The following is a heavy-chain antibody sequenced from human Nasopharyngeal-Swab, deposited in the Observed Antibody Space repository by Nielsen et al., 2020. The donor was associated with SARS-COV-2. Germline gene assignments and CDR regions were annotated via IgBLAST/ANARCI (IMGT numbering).Heavy chain of an antibody. D-gene: IGHD3-10*01. Sequence: SETLSLTCIVSGGSVSRGSRYWSWIRQPPGKGLEWIGYIFYTGNTYYNPSLESRVTMSIDTSRNQFSLSLNSVPAADTAVYYCARDRGDLRKYYFDSWGQGTQITVSA. V-gene: IGHV4-61*01. CDR2: IFYTGNT. CDR3: ARDRGDLRKYYFDS. CDR1: GGSVSRGSRY. J-gene: IGHJ4*02.